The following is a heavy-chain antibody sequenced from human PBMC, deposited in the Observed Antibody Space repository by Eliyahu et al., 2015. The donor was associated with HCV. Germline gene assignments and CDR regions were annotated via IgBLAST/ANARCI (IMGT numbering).Heavy chain of an antibody. CDR2: ISSLDSTT. J-gene: IGHJ4*01. CDR1: GFTFSDYY. D-gene: IGHD5-12*01. V-gene: IGHV3-11*01. Sequence: GGGLVKPGGSLRLSCAASGFTFSDYYMTWIRQAPGKGLEWVSYISSLDSTTYYADSVKGRFTISRDNAKNSLYLQMNSLRTEDTAMFYCARVSGYETGPMDYWGQGTLVTVSS. CDR3: ARVSGYETGPMDY.